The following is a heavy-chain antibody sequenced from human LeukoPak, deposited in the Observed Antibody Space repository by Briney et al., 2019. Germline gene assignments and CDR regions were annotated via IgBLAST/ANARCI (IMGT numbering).Heavy chain of an antibody. V-gene: IGHV4-39*01. Sequence: PSETPSLTCTVSGGSIGSSSYYWGWIRQPPGKGLEWIGNICYSGDTYYNPSLKSRLTMSVDTSNNQFSLKLRSVTAADTAVYYCARRLGSAMYFDYWGQGTQVSVSS. CDR2: ICYSGDT. D-gene: IGHD5-18*01. CDR3: ARRLGSAMYFDY. CDR1: GGSIGSSSYY. J-gene: IGHJ4*02.